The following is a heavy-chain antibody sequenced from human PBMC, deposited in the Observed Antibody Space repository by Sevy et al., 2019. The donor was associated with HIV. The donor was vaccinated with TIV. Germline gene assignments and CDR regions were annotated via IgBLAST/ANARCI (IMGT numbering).Heavy chain of an antibody. CDR2: IYYSGST. CDR3: ARDLGRNSYYDSSGYYPDAFDI. CDR1: GGSISSYY. V-gene: IGHV4-59*01. Sequence: ETLSLTCTVSGGSISSYYWSWIRQPPGKGLEWIGYIYYSGSTNYNPSLKSRVTISVDTSKNQFSLKLSSVTAADTAVYYCARDLGRNSYYDSSGYYPDAFDIWGQGTMVTVSS. D-gene: IGHD3-22*01. J-gene: IGHJ3*02.